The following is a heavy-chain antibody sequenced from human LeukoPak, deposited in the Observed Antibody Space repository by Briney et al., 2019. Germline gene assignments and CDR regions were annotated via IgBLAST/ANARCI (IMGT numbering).Heavy chain of an antibody. J-gene: IGHJ4*02. CDR1: GGSFSGYY. Sequence: PSETLSLTCAVYGGSFSGYYWNWIRQPPGEGLEWIGEINHSGSTKYNPSLKRRVTISVDTSKNQFSLKLRFVTAADTAVYYCAVAGYGRRFDYWGQGTLVTVSS. CDR3: AVAGYGRRFDY. D-gene: IGHD5-18*01. CDR2: INHSGST. V-gene: IGHV4-34*01.